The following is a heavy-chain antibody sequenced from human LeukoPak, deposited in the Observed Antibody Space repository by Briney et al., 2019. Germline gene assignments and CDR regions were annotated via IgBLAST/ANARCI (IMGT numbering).Heavy chain of an antibody. Sequence: GGSLRLSCAASGFTFSNYAMSWVRQAPGKGLEWVSTISSSGGSTYYADSVKGRFTISRDNSKNTLYLQMNSLRAEDTAVYYCAKVVMVRGVDDAFDIWGQGTMVTVSS. CDR2: ISSSGGST. CDR1: GFTFSNYA. D-gene: IGHD3-10*01. V-gene: IGHV3-23*01. CDR3: AKVVMVRGVDDAFDI. J-gene: IGHJ3*02.